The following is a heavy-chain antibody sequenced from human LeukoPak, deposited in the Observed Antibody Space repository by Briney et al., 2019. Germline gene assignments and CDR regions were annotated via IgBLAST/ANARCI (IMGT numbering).Heavy chain of an antibody. D-gene: IGHD6-13*01. CDR1: GFTFSRYS. Sequence: GGSLRLSCAASGFTFSRYSMNWVRQAPGKGLEWVSSISSSSSYIYYADSVKGRFTISRDNAKNSLYLQMNSLRAEDTAVYYCARIVKKQQLAVGWFDPWGQGTLVTVSS. V-gene: IGHV3-21*01. J-gene: IGHJ5*02. CDR2: ISSSSSYI. CDR3: ARIVKKQQLAVGWFDP.